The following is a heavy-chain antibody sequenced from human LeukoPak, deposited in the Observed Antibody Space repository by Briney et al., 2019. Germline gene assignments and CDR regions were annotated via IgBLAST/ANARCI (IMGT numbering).Heavy chain of an antibody. CDR1: GGSISSSNW. J-gene: IGHJ5*02. D-gene: IGHD2-2*01. CDR2: IYHSGST. V-gene: IGHV4-4*02. Sequence: PSGTLSLTCAVSGGSISSSNWWSWVRQPPGKGLEWIGEIYHSGSTNYNPSLKSRVTISVDKSKNQFSLKLSSVTAADTAVYYCAREVEYCSSTSCSSGFDPWGQGTLVTVSS. CDR3: AREVEYCSSTSCSSGFDP.